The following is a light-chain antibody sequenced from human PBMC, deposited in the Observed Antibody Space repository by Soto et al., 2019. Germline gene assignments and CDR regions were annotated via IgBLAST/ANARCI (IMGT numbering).Light chain of an antibody. Sequence: DIQVTQSPSTLSASEGDRVTITCRASESIGNWLAWYQQKPGQAPNLLIYEASNLESGVPSRLSDSRSGTEFTLTISSLQTVDFATYYCHQYSSFPWTFGQGTKVEIK. J-gene: IGKJ1*01. CDR2: EAS. V-gene: IGKV1-5*03. CDR3: HQYSSFPWT. CDR1: ESIGNW.